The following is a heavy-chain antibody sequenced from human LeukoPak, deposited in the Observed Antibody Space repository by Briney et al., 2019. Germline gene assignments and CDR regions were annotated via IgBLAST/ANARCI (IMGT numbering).Heavy chain of an antibody. Sequence: GGSLRLSCAASGFTFSSYAMHWVRQAPGKGLEWVAVISYDGSNKYYADSVKGRFTISRDNSKNTLYLQMNSLRAEDTAVYYCARLFMESENYFDYWGQGTLVTVPS. CDR1: GFTFSSYA. V-gene: IGHV3-30-3*01. CDR3: ARLFMESENYFDY. D-gene: IGHD3-3*01. J-gene: IGHJ4*02. CDR2: ISYDGSNK.